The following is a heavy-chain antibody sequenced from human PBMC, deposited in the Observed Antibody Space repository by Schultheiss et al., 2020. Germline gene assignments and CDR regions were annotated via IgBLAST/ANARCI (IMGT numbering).Heavy chain of an antibody. CDR1: GFTFDDYA. D-gene: IGHD2-2*03. V-gene: IGHV3-23*01. CDR2: ISASGDST. Sequence: GGSLRLSCAASGFTFDDYAMSWVRQAPGKGLEWVSSISASGDSTYYADSVKGRFSISSDNSKNTLYLQMNSLRAEDTALYYCAKDGYCSSASCYWSYWGRGTLVTVSS. CDR3: AKDGYCSSASCYWSY. J-gene: IGHJ4*02.